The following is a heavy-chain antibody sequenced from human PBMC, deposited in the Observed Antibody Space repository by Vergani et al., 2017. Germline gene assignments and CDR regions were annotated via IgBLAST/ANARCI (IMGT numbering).Heavy chain of an antibody. CDR1: GFTFSSYA. CDR3: AKDGGVVVAALYXFDY. V-gene: IGHV3-23*01. D-gene: IGHD2-15*01. CDR2: IRGSGGST. Sequence: EVQLLESGGGLVQPGGSLRLSWAASGFTFSSYAMSWVRQAPGKGREWVSAIRGSGGSTYYADSVKGRFTISRDNSKNTMYLQMNSLRAGDPAVYYCAKDGGVVVAALYXFDYWGQGTLVTVSS. J-gene: IGHJ4*02.